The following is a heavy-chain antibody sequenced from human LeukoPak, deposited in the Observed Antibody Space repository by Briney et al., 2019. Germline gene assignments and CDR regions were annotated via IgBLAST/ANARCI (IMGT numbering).Heavy chain of an antibody. CDR1: GFTFSSYW. CDR2: INSDGSST. J-gene: IGHJ6*02. CDR3: ARSWGPVDYYYYGMDV. Sequence: GGSLRLSCAASGFTFSSYWMHWVRQAPGKGLVWVSRINSDGSSTSYADSVKGRITISRDNAKNTLYLQMNSLRAEDTAVYYCARSWGPVDYYYYGMDVWGQGTTVTVSS. D-gene: IGHD3-16*01. V-gene: IGHV3-74*01.